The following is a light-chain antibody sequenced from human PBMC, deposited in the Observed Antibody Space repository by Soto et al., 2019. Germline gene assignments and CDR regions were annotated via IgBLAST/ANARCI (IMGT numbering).Light chain of an antibody. Sequence: QSALTQPASVSGSPGQSITISCTGTSSDVGGYDYVSWYQQPPGKAPKLMIYNVRNRPSGVSNRFSGSKAGNTASLTMSGLQAEDEAAYYCSSYTSSSTVVFGGGTKLPVL. CDR3: SSYTSSSTVV. V-gene: IGLV2-14*01. J-gene: IGLJ2*01. CDR1: SSDVGGYDY. CDR2: NVR.